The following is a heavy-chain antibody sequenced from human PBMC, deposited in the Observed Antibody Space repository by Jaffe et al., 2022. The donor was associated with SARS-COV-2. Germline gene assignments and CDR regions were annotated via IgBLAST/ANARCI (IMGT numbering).Heavy chain of an antibody. CDR3: AKGCGGSCYSDFDY. V-gene: IGHV3-23*01. D-gene: IGHD2-15*01. J-gene: IGHJ4*02. Sequence: EVQLLESGGGLVQPGGSLRLSCAASGFTFSSYAMSWVRQAPGKGLEWVSTISGSGGRTYYADSVKGRFPISRDNSKNTLYLQMNSLRAEDTAVYYCAKGCGGSCYSDFDYWGQGTLVTVSS. CDR1: GFTFSSYA. CDR2: ISGSGGRT.